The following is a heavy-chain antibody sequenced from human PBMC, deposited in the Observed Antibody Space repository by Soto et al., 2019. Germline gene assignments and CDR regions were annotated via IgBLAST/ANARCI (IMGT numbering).Heavy chain of an antibody. CDR2: INPSGGST. CDR1: GYTFTSYY. Sequence: ASVKVSCKASGYTFTSYYMHWVRQAPGQRHERKGIINPSGGSTSYAQKFQGRVTMTRDTSTSTVYMELSSLRSEDTAVYYCARAGAGCSSASCHTASDAFDIWGQGTMVTVSS. CDR3: ARAGAGCSSASCHTASDAFDI. V-gene: IGHV1-46*03. J-gene: IGHJ3*02. D-gene: IGHD2-2*02.